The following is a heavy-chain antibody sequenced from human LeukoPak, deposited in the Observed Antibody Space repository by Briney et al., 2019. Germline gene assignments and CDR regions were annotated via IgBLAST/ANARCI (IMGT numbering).Heavy chain of an antibody. CDR1: GFSFSSHA. CDR3: VKDYQVGSSPAFGDS. CDR2: LIENGVTT. J-gene: IGHJ4*02. D-gene: IGHD1-26*01. Sequence: GGSMRLSCAASGFSFSSHAMSWVRHAPGKGLEWVSALIENGVTTYYADSVKGRFTISRDNYRNTMYLQMNSLRAEDTAVYYCVKDYQVGSSPAFGDSWGQGTLVTVSS. V-gene: IGHV3-23*01.